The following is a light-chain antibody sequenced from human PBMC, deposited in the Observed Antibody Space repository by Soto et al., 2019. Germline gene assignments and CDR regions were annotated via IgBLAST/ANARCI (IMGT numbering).Light chain of an antibody. Sequence: QSVLTQPPSVSGAPGQRVTISCTGSSSNIGAGYDVHWYQQLPGTAPKLLLYGNSNRPSGVPDRFSGSKSGTSASLAITGLQAEDEADYYCQSYDSSLSGPFYVFGTGTKVTVL. V-gene: IGLV1-40*01. J-gene: IGLJ1*01. CDR3: QSYDSSLSGPFYV. CDR1: SSNIGAGYD. CDR2: GNS.